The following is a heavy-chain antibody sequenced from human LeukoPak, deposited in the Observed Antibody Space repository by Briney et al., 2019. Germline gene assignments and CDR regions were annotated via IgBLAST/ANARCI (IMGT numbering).Heavy chain of an antibody. J-gene: IGHJ4*02. CDR1: GYTFTSYA. Sequence: ASVKVSCKASGYTFTSYAMHWVRQAPGQRLEWMGWINAGNGNTKYSQKFQGRVTITRDTSASTAYMGLSSLRSEDTAVYYCARGPQYYYGSGSYFNFDYWGQGTLVTVSS. D-gene: IGHD3-10*01. CDR2: INAGNGNT. V-gene: IGHV1-3*01. CDR3: ARGPQYYYGSGSYFNFDY.